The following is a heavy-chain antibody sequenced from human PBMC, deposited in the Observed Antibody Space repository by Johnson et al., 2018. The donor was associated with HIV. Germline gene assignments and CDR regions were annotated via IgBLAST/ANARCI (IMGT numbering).Heavy chain of an antibody. V-gene: IGHV3-66*02. D-gene: IGHD5-24*01. CDR3: ARGLQARFDAFDI. J-gene: IGHJ3*02. CDR1: GFTVSSNY. Sequence: VQLVESGGGLVQPGGSLRLSCAASGFTVSSNYMSWVRQAPGKGLEWVSVIYSGGSTYYADSVKGRFTISRDNAKNSLYLQMNSLRTEDTAVYYCARGLQARFDAFDIWGQGTMVTVSS. CDR2: IYSGGST.